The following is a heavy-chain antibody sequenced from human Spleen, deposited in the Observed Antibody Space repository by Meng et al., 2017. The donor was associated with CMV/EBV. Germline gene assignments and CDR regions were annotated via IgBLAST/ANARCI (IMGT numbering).Heavy chain of an antibody. CDR3: VKLFDF. Sequence: GGSLRLSCAASGFTFSSYWMHWVRRVPGKGLVWVARINSDGSSTSYADSVKGRFTISRDNAKYTLYLQMNSLRAEDTAVYYCVKLFDFWGQGTLVTVSS. CDR2: INSDGSST. CDR1: GFTFSSYW. V-gene: IGHV3-74*01. J-gene: IGHJ4*02. D-gene: IGHD2-15*01.